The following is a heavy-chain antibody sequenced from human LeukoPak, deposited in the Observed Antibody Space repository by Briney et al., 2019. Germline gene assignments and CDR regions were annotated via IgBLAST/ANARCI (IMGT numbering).Heavy chain of an antibody. Sequence: GGSLRLSCEASGFTFSSYGMSWVRQAPGMGLEWVSSISSGSGYIYYADSVKGRFTISRDNAKNSLYLQMNSLRAEDTAVYYCARDPYGYCSGGSCYHVDYWGQGTLVTVSS. CDR2: ISSGSGYI. CDR3: ARDPYGYCSGGSCYHVDY. V-gene: IGHV3-21*01. CDR1: GFTFSSYG. D-gene: IGHD2-15*01. J-gene: IGHJ4*02.